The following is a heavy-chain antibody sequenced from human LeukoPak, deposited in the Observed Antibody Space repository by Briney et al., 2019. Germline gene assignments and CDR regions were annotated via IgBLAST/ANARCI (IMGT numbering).Heavy chain of an antibody. D-gene: IGHD3-9*01. V-gene: IGHV1-46*03. CDR1: GYTFTSYY. CDR2: INPSGGST. CDR3: ARGSDYDILTGYYWAPPSYYSDY. J-gene: IGHJ4*02. Sequence: AASVKVSCKASGYTFTSYYMHWVRQAPGQGLEWMGIINPSGGSTSYAQKFQGRVTMTRDTSTSTVYMELSSLRSEDTAVYYCARGSDYDILTGYYWAPPSYYSDYWGQGTLVTVSS.